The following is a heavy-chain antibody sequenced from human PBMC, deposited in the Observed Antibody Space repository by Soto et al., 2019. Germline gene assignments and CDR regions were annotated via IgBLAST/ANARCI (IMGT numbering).Heavy chain of an antibody. D-gene: IGHD3-3*01. CDR3: SRQASDFWSGKPQYYMDV. Sequence: GGSLRLSCAASGFTFSGSAMHWVRQASGKGLEWVGRIRSKGNNYATAYGASLKGRFTISRDDSKNTAYLQMNSLNTEDTALYYCSRQASDFWSGKPQYYMDVWGKGTTVTAP. CDR2: IRSKGNNYAT. J-gene: IGHJ6*03. CDR1: GFTFSGSA. V-gene: IGHV3-73*01.